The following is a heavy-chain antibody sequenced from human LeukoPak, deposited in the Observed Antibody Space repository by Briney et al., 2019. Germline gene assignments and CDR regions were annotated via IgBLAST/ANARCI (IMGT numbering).Heavy chain of an antibody. J-gene: IGHJ4*02. CDR1: GGSISSSSYY. CDR2: IYYSGST. D-gene: IGHD1-26*01. Sequence: SETLSLTCTVSGGSISSSSYYWGWIRQPPGKGLEWIGSIYYSGSTYYNPSLKSRVTISVDTSKNQFSLKLTSLTAADTAVYYCARQGSSGSYLEYWGQGTLVTVSS. V-gene: IGHV4-39*01. CDR3: ARQGSSGSYLEY.